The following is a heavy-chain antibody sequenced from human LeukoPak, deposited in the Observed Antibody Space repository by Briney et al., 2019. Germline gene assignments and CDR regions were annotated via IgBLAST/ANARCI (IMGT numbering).Heavy chain of an antibody. D-gene: IGHD4-17*01. V-gene: IGHV1-2*04. CDR3: ARVRDDYGDYATGYFDL. CDR1: GYTFTGYY. Sequence: ASVKVSCKASGYTFTGYYMHWVRRAPGQGLEWMGWINPNSGGTNYAQKFQGWVTMTRDTSISTAYMELSRLRSDDTAVYYCARVRDDYGDYATGYFDLWGRGTLVTVSS. CDR2: INPNSGGT. J-gene: IGHJ2*01.